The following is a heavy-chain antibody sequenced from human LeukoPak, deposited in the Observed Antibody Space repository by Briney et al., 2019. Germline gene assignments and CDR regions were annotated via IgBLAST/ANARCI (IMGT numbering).Heavy chain of an antibody. V-gene: IGHV4-34*01. Sequence: SETLSLTCAVYGGSLSGYYWSWIRQPPGKGLEWIGSIYYSGSTYYNPSLKSRVTISVDTSKNQFSLKLSSVTAADTAVYYCARLFVEMATIGDAFDIWGQGTMVTVSS. CDR2: IYYSGST. CDR1: GGSLSGYY. J-gene: IGHJ3*02. D-gene: IGHD5-24*01. CDR3: ARLFVEMATIGDAFDI.